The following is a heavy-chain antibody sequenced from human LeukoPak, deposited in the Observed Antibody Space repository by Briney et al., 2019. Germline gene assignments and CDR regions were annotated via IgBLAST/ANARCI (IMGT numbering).Heavy chain of an antibody. CDR3: AKAMVRGVIITYFDY. D-gene: IGHD3-10*01. CDR2: ISYDGSNK. Sequence: GGSLRLSCAASGFTFSSYGMHWVRQAPGKGLEWVAVISYDGSNKYYADSVKGRFTISRDNSKNTLYLQMNSLRAEDTAVYYCAKAMVRGVIITYFDYWGQGTLVTVSS. V-gene: IGHV3-30*18. J-gene: IGHJ4*02. CDR1: GFTFSSYG.